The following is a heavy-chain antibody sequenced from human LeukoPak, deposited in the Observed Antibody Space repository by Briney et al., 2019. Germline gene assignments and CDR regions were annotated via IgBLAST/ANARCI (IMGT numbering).Heavy chain of an antibody. CDR3: ARDQTPDYYYYYMDV. CDR1: GFTFSSYW. CDR2: IKQDGSEK. V-gene: IGHV3-7*01. J-gene: IGHJ6*03. Sequence: PGGSLRLSCAASGFTFSSYWMSWVRQAPGTGLERVANIKQDGSEKYYVDSVKGRFTISRDNAKNSLYLQMNSLRAEDTAVYYCARDQTPDYYYYYMDVWGKGTTVTVS.